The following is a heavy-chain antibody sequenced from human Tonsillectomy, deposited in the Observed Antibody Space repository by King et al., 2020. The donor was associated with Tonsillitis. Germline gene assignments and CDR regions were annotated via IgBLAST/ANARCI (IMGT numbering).Heavy chain of an antibody. CDR3: ARLKAYYYDSSRYVAHAFDI. D-gene: IGHD3-22*01. Sequence: VQLVESGAEVKKPGESLKISCKGSGYSFTSYWIGWVRQMPGKGLEWMGIIYPGDSDTRYSPSFQGQVTLSADKAISTAYLPWSSLKASEPAMYYCARLKAYYYDSSRYVAHAFDIWGQGTMVTVPS. J-gene: IGHJ3*02. V-gene: IGHV5-51*01. CDR1: GYSFTSYW. CDR2: IYPGDSDT.